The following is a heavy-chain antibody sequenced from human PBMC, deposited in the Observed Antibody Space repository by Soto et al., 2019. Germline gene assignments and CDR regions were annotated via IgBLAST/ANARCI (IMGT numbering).Heavy chain of an antibody. D-gene: IGHD3-10*01. V-gene: IGHV4-31*02. CDR2: VHDRETA. Sequence: WTWVRQRPGKGLEWIGFVHDRETADYNPSLKSRVSISVDTFKNKFSPRLSSVTAADSGVYYCARRKSLDVWGQGITVIVSS. CDR3: ARRKSLDV. J-gene: IGHJ6*02.